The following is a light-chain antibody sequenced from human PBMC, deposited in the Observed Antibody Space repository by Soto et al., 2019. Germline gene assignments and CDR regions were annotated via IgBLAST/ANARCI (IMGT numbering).Light chain of an antibody. Sequence: IVITQSPATVSVSPGESATLSCRASQSVSRYLAWYQQKPGQTPRLLIYDASNRAAGIPARFSGSGSGTDFTLTISSLQSEDFAVYYCQQYNNWPLTFGGGTKVDI. CDR2: DAS. V-gene: IGKV3D-15*01. CDR1: QSVSRY. J-gene: IGKJ4*01. CDR3: QQYNNWPLT.